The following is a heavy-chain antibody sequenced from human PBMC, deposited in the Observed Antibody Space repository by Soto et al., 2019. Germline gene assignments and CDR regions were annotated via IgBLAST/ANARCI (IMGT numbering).Heavy chain of an antibody. J-gene: IGHJ3*02. CDR2: IYYSGST. CDR3: ARFEGVRGYSYGPAFDI. V-gene: IGHV4-30-4*01. D-gene: IGHD5-18*01. Sequence: QVQLQESGPGLVRPSQTLSVTCTVSGGSISSGNYYWSWIRQPPGKGLEWIGYIYYSGSTYYNPSLKSRLTRSVDTSKNQFSLNLSSVTAADTAVYYCARFEGVRGYSYGPAFDIWGQGTMVTVSS. CDR1: GGSISSGNYY.